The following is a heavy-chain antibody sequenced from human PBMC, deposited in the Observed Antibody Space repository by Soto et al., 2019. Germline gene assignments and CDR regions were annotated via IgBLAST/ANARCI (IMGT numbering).Heavy chain of an antibody. Sequence: SETLSLTCAVYGGSFSGYYWSWIRQPPGKGLEWIGEINHSGSTNYNPSLKSRVTISADTSKNQFSLKMSSVTAADTAVYYCAMSGEYDSLCGLARGDYYYYYYMDVWGKGTTVTVSS. J-gene: IGHJ6*03. CDR1: GGSFSGYY. CDR2: INHSGST. CDR3: AMSGEYDSLCGLARGDYYYYYYMDV. V-gene: IGHV4-34*01. D-gene: IGHD3-3*01.